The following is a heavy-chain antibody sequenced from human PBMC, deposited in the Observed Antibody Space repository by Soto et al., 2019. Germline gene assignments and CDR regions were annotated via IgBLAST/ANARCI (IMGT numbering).Heavy chain of an antibody. Sequence: EVQLVESGGGSVQPGGSLRLSCAASGFIFSNSWMHWVRQAPGKGLVWVSRINSDGVSLSYADSVQGRFTISRDNAKKTVCLQMSSLTADDTAVYYCAGAYYGYAVYLEYWGQGTLVTVSS. CDR3: AGAYYGYAVYLEY. V-gene: IGHV3-74*01. CDR2: INSDGVSL. CDR1: GFIFSNSW. J-gene: IGHJ4*02. D-gene: IGHD3-16*01.